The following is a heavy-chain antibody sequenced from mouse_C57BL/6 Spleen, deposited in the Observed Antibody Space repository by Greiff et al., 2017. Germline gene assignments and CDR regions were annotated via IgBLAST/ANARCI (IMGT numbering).Heavy chain of an antibody. J-gene: IGHJ4*01. D-gene: IGHD2-3*01. CDR2: INPNNGGT. V-gene: IGHV1-18*01. Sequence: EVKLVESGPELVKPGASVKIPCKASGYTFTDYNMDWVKQSHGKSLEWIGDINPNNGGTIYNQKFKGKATLTVDKSSSTAYMELRSLTSEDTAVYYCARSDDGYYNYAMDYWGQGTSVTVSS. CDR3: ARSDDGYYNYAMDY. CDR1: GYTFTDYN.